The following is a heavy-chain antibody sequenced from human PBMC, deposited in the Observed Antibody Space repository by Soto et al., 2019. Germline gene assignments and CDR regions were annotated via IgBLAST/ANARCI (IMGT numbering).Heavy chain of an antibody. V-gene: IGHV1-18*04. CDR1: GYTFTSYG. Sequence: GASVKVSCKASGYTFTSYGIGWVRQAPGQGLEWMGWINGYDGDTNYAQKLQGRVTVTRNTSISTAYMELSSLRSEDTAVYYCARGASYYYYGMGVWGQGTTVTVSS. J-gene: IGHJ6*02. CDR2: INGYDGDT. CDR3: ARGASYYYYGMGV.